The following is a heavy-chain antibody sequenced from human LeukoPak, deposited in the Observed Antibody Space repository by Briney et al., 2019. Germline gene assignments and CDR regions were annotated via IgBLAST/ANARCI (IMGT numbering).Heavy chain of an antibody. CDR1: GYNITKYA. J-gene: IGHJ4*02. V-gene: IGHV7-4-1*02. D-gene: IGHD3-3*02. Sequence: VASVKVSCKASGYNITKYAMNWVRQATGHGLEWMGWINTNTGNPTYAQGFRGRLVFSLDTAVSTAYLQINGLKAEDTAVYYCARAPSISVVDVSDFWGQGTLVTVSS. CDR3: ARAPSISVVDVSDF. CDR2: INTNTGNP.